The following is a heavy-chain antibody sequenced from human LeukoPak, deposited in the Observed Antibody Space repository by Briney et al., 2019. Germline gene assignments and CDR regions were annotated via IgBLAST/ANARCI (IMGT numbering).Heavy chain of an antibody. J-gene: IGHJ4*02. D-gene: IGHD3-22*01. Sequence: GGSLRLSCAASGFTFTSYAMSWVRQAPGKGLEWVSGISGSGGNTFYADSVKGRFTISRDNSKNTLYLQMKSLRAEDTAVYYCAKDTSIVVVISPFDYWGQGTLVTVSS. CDR2: ISGSGGNT. CDR3: AKDTSIVVVISPFDY. V-gene: IGHV3-23*01. CDR1: GFTFTSYA.